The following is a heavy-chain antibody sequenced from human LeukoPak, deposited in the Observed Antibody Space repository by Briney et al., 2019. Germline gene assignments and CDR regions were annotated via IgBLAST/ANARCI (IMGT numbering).Heavy chain of an antibody. CDR2: IYYSGTT. CDR1: GGPIDRGHSY. Sequence: SETLSLTCTVSGGPIDRGHSYWSSLRQHPGRGLEWIAYIYYSGTTYYNPSPKSRVTISVDTSKTQFSLRLTSVTAADTAVYYCARTYSSSAGYWFDPWGQGTLVTVSS. CDR3: ARTYSSSAGYWFDP. J-gene: IGHJ5*02. D-gene: IGHD6-13*01. V-gene: IGHV4-31*03.